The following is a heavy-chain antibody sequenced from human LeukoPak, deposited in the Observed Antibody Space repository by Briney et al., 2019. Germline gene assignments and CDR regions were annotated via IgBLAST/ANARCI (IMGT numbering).Heavy chain of an antibody. CDR3: ARDYLVGGTDAFDI. Sequence: GGSLRLSCTASGFTFSTYEMNWVRQAPGKGLEWVSYIGGGGTTIYYADSVKGRFTISRDNANNSLYLQMNRLRGEDTGVYYCARDYLVGGTDAFDIWGQGTMVTVSS. CDR1: GFTFSTYE. J-gene: IGHJ3*02. CDR2: IGGGGTTI. D-gene: IGHD4-23*01. V-gene: IGHV3-48*03.